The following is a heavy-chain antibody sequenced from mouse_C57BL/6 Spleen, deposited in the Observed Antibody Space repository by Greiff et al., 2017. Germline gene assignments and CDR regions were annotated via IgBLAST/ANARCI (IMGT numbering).Heavy chain of an antibody. J-gene: IGHJ4*01. D-gene: IGHD4-1*01. Sequence: QVQLQQSGPGLLQSSQTLSLSCSFSGFSLSTSGMGVSWIRQPSGKGLVWMAHIYWDDDKRNNPSLKSRLTISKDTSRNQVFLKITSVNTADTATYYCARNWDYAMDYWGQGTSVTVSS. V-gene: IGHV8-12*01. CDR3: ARNWDYAMDY. CDR2: IYWDDDK. CDR1: GFSLSTSGMG.